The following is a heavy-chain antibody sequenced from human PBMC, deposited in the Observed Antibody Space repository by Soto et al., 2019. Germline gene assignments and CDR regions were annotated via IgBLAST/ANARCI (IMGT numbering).Heavy chain of an antibody. CDR3: ASGSGSYYSWFDP. D-gene: IGHD3-10*01. CDR1: GGSISSGGYY. V-gene: IGHV4-31*03. CDR2: IYYSRST. J-gene: IGHJ5*02. Sequence: QVQLQESGPGLVKPSQTLSLTCTVSGGSISSGGYYWSWIRQHPGKGLEWIGYIYYSRSTYYNPSLKSRFTISVDTSKNQFSLKLSSVTAADTAVYYGASGSGSYYSWFDPWGQGTLVTVSS.